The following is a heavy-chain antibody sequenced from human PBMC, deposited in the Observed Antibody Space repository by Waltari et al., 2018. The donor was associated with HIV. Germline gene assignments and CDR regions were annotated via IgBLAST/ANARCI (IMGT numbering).Heavy chain of an antibody. CDR1: VFTFSSYA. CDR2: ISYDGSNK. V-gene: IGHV3-30-3*01. Sequence: QVQLVESGGGVVQPGRSLRLSCAASVFTFSSYAMHWVRQAPGKGLEWVAVISYDGSNKYYADSVKGRFTISRDNSKNTLYLQMNSLRAEDTAVYYCARDPYYYDSSGYLCYFDYWGQGTLVTVSS. D-gene: IGHD3-22*01. CDR3: ARDPYYYDSSGYLCYFDY. J-gene: IGHJ4*02.